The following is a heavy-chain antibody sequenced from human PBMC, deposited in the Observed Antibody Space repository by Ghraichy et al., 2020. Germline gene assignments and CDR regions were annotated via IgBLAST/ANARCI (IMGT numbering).Heavy chain of an antibody. CDR1: GYSFTSYW. D-gene: IGHD6-13*01. CDR2: IYPGDSDT. CDR3: ASPAAAGTRDYYYGMDV. Sequence: GESLNISCKGSGYSFTSYWIGWVRQMPGKGLEWMGIIYPGDSDTRYSPSFQGQVTISADKSISTAYLQWSSLKASDTAMYYCASPAAAGTRDYYYGMDVWSQGTTVTVSS. J-gene: IGHJ6*02. V-gene: IGHV5-51*01.